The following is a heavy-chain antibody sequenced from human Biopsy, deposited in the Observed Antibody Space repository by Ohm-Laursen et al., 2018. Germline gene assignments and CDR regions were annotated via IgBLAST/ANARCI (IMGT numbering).Heavy chain of an antibody. Sequence: PSETLSLTCAVYGGSFSGYYWSWIRQPPGKGLEWIGEINHSGSTNYNPSLKSRVTISVDTSKNRFSLKLSSVTAADTAVYYCARGRLRAVARFDYWGQGTLVTVSS. CDR2: INHSGST. D-gene: IGHD6-19*01. J-gene: IGHJ4*02. V-gene: IGHV4-34*01. CDR3: ARGRLRAVARFDY. CDR1: GGSFSGYY.